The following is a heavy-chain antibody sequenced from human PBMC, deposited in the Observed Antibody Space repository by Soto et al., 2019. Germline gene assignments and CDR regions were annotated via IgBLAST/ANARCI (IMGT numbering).Heavy chain of an antibody. Sequence: QITLKESGPTLVKPTQTLTLTCTFSGFSLSTREVGVGWIRKTPGKALEWLALIYWDDDKRYSPSPKTRLTITNDTSKNLVVLTMTKMDPVDTATYYGAHVRSGPLIDEYLAYYFASWGQGTLVTVSS. CDR1: GFSLSTREVG. CDR2: IYWDDDK. V-gene: IGHV2-5*02. J-gene: IGHJ4*02. D-gene: IGHD3-22*01. CDR3: AHVRSGPLIDEYLAYYFAS.